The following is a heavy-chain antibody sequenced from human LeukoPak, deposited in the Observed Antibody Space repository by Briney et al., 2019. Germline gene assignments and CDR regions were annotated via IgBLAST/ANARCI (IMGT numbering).Heavy chain of an antibody. D-gene: IGHD3-16*02. J-gene: IGHJ4*02. V-gene: IGHV7-4-1*02. CDR3: ARGYGYDYVWGSYRYYFDY. CDR1: GYTFTSYA. Sequence: ASVKVSCKASGYTFTSYAMNWVRQAPGQGLEWMGWINTNTGNPTYAQGFPGRFVFSLDTSVSTAYLQISSLKAEDTAVYYCARGYGYDYVWGSYRYYFDYWGQGTLVTVSS. CDR2: INTNTGNP.